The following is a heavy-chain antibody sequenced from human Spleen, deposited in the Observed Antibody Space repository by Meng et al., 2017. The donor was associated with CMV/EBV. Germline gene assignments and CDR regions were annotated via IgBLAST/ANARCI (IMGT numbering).Heavy chain of an antibody. CDR2: IYYSGST. CDR3: ARDRLTLYCSSTSCHTNWFDP. J-gene: IGHJ5*02. CDR1: GGSISSNNFY. D-gene: IGHD2-2*02. Sequence: ESLKISCTVSGGSISSNNFYWGWIRQPPGKGLEWIVSIYYSGSTYYNPSLKSRVTISVDTSKNQFSLKLSSVTAADTAVYYCARDRLTLYCSSTSCHTNWFDPWGQGTLVTVSS. V-gene: IGHV4-39*07.